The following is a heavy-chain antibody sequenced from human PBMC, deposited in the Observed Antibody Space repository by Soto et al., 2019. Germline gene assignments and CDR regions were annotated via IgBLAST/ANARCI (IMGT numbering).Heavy chain of an antibody. V-gene: IGHV3-30*18. J-gene: IGHJ4*02. D-gene: IGHD1-1*01. CDR2: ISWDGLAQ. Sequence: VQLVESGGGVVQPGRSLRLLCEASGFPFSRYGMHWVRQAPGMGLEWVAVISWDGLAQYYGDSVRGRFTISRDNSQSTLELQMNSLRTEDTAIYYCAKETIQVGGPNYFDYWGQGVLVTVSS. CDR1: GFPFSRYG. CDR3: AKETIQVGGPNYFDY.